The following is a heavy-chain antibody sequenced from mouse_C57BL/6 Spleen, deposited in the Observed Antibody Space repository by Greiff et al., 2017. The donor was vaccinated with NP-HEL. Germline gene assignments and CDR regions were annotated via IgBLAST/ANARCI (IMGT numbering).Heavy chain of an antibody. CDR3: ARTGRQLRLPGAMDY. D-gene: IGHD3-2*02. J-gene: IGHJ4*01. V-gene: IGHV1-55*01. CDR1: GYTFTSYW. CDR2: IYPGSGST. Sequence: QVQLQQPGAELVKPGASVKMSCKASGYTFTSYWITWVKQRPGQGPEWIGDIYPGSGSTNYNEKFKSKATLTVDTSSSTAYMQLSSLTSEDSAVYYCARTGRQLRLPGAMDYWGQGTSVTVSS.